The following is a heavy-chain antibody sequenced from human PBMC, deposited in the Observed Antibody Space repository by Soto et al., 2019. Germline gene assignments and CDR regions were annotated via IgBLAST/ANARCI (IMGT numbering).Heavy chain of an antibody. CDR1: GYTFTSYG. J-gene: IGHJ6*02. Sequence: QVQLVQSGAEVKKPGASVKVSCKASGYTFTSYGISWVRQAPGQGLEWMGWSSAYNGNTNYAKKLRGRVTMTTDPSTRTAYMELRSLRSDDTAVYYCARVRGDIVVVPAATPYYYYGMDVWGQGTTVTVSS. D-gene: IGHD2-2*01. V-gene: IGHV1-18*01. CDR2: SSAYNGNT. CDR3: ARVRGDIVVVPAATPYYYYGMDV.